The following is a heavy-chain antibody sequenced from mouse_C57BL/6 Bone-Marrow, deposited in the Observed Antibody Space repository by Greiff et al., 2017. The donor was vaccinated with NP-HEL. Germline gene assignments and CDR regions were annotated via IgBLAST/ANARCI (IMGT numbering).Heavy chain of an antibody. CDR3: TSLYGDY. CDR2: IDPENGDT. CDR1: GFNIKDDY. V-gene: IGHV14-4*01. J-gene: IGHJ2*01. Sequence: DVKLVGSGAELVRPGASVKLSCTASGFNIKDDYMHWVKQRPEQGLEWIGWIDPENGDTEYASKFQGKATITADTSSNTAYLQLSSLTSEDTAVYYCTSLYGDYWGQGTTLTVSS. D-gene: IGHD1-1*01.